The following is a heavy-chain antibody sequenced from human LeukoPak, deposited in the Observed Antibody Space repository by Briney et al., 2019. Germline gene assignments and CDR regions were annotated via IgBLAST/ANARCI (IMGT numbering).Heavy chain of an antibody. V-gene: IGHV4-30-4*01. CDR3: ARDGSSGYFDY. Sequence: SETLSLTCTVSGGSISSGDYYWSWIRQPPGKGLEWIGYIYYSGSTYYNPSLKSRVTISVDTSKNQFSLKLSSVTAADTAVYYCARDGSSGYFDYWGQGTLVTVSS. D-gene: IGHD6-19*01. CDR1: GGSISSGDYY. J-gene: IGHJ4*02. CDR2: IYYSGST.